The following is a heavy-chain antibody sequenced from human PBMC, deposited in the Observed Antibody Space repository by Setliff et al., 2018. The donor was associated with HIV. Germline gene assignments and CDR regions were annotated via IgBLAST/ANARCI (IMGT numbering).Heavy chain of an antibody. D-gene: IGHD3-22*01. J-gene: IGHJ2*01. CDR3: ARVAYYYDSSPTSRYFDL. Sequence: PSETLSLTCAVSGYSISTAYYWTWIRQPPGKGLEWIGYIYYSGSTNYNPSLKSRLTISVDTSKNQFSLKLNSVTAADTAVYYCARVAYYYDSSPTSRYFDLWGRGTLVTVSS. CDR2: IYYSGST. V-gene: IGHV4-59*12. CDR1: GYSISTAYY.